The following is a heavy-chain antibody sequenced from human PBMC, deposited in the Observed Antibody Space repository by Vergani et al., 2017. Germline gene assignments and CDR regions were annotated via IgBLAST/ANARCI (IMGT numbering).Heavy chain of an antibody. D-gene: IGHD3-9*01. J-gene: IGHJ4*02. CDR1: GFTFSNFG. V-gene: IGHV3-30*02. CDR2: IGKDGINT. Sequence: QVQLVESAGGVVQPGGSLRLSCAASGFTFSNFGMHWIRQAPGKGLEWLAYIGKDGINTRYRDAVKGRFTISRDNSKNTLYLQMNSLRAEDTAVYYCAKDLDDILTGPFDYWGQGTLVTVSS. CDR3: AKDLDDILTGPFDY.